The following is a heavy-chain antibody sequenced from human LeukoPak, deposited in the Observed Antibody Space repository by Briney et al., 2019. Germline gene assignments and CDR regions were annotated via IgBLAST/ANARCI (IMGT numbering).Heavy chain of an antibody. CDR3: ARMGIAAGVAFDI. V-gene: IGHV3-21*01. Sequence: GALGLSCAASGFTFSSYSMNWVRQAPGKGLEWVSSISSSSSYIYYADSVKGRFTISRDNAKNSLYLQMNSLRAEDTAVYYCARMGIAAGVAFDIWGQGTMVTVSS. J-gene: IGHJ3*02. CDR2: ISSSSSYI. D-gene: IGHD6-13*01. CDR1: GFTFSSYS.